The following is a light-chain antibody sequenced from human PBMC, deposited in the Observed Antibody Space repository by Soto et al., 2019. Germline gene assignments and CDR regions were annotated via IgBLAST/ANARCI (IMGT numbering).Light chain of an antibody. V-gene: IGKV3-11*01. J-gene: IGKJ4*01. CDR2: DAS. CDR3: QQRRDWPLT. CDR1: QSVGSY. Sequence: EIVLTQSPGTLSLSPGERTTLSCRASQSVGSYLAWYQQKAGQPPRLLIYDASYRATGIPARFSGSGSGTDFTLTISSLEPEDFAVYYCQQRRDWPLTFGGGTKVEIK.